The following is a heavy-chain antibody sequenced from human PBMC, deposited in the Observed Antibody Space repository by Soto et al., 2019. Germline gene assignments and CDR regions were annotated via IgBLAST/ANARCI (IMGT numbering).Heavy chain of an antibody. CDR2: ISYDGSNK. V-gene: IGHV3-30-3*01. CDR3: ARPFRGVISGWFDP. Sequence: PGGSLRLSCAASGFTFSSYAMHWVRQAPGKGLEWVAVISYDGSNKYYADSVKGRFTISRDNSKNTLYLQMNSLRAEDTAVYYCARPFRGVISGWFDPWGQGTLVTV. D-gene: IGHD3-10*01. J-gene: IGHJ5*02. CDR1: GFTFSSYA.